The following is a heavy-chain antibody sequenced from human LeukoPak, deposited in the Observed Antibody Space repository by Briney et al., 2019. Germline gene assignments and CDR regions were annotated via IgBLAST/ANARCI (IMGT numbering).Heavy chain of an antibody. CDR2: IIPIFGTA. CDR1: GGTFSSYA. CDR3: ARDTQGGASAWFDP. J-gene: IGHJ5*02. V-gene: IGHV1-69*05. Sequence: SVEVSCKASGGTFSSYAISWVRQAPGQGLEWMGGIIPIFGTANYAQKFQGRVTITTDESTSTAYMELSSLRSEDTAVYYCARDTQGGASAWFDPWGQGTLVTVSS. D-gene: IGHD1-26*01.